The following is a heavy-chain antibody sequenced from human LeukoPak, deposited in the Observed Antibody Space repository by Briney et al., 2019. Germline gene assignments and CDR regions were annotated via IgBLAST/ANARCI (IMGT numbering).Heavy chain of an antibody. CDR1: GYTFTSYA. CDR3: ARAGYDSSGYYLGSSRDAFDI. V-gene: IGHV1-3*03. J-gene: IGHJ3*02. D-gene: IGHD3-22*01. CDR2: INAGNGNT. Sequence: GASVKVSCKASGYTFTSYAMHWVRQAPGQRLEWMGWINAGNGNTKYSQEFQGRVTITRDTSASTAYMELSSLRSEDMAVYYCARAGYDSSGYYLGSSRDAFDIWGHGTMVTVSS.